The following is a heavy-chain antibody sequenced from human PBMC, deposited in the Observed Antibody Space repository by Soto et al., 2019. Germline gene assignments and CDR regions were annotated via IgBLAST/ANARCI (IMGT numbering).Heavy chain of an antibody. CDR3: ARDNDDSSGYYLPSGRYYYGMDV. J-gene: IGHJ6*02. V-gene: IGHV6-1*01. Sequence: SQTLSLTCAISGDSVSSNSAAWNWIRQSPSRGLEWLGRTYYRSKWYNDYAVSVKSRITINPDTSKNQFSLQLNSVTPEDTAVYYCARDNDDSSGYYLPSGRYYYGMDVWGQGTTVTVSS. D-gene: IGHD3-22*01. CDR2: TYYRSKWYN. CDR1: GDSVSSNSAA.